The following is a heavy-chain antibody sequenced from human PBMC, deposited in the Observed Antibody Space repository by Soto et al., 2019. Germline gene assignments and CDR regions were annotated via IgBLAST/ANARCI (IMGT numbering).Heavy chain of an antibody. J-gene: IGHJ4*02. V-gene: IGHV3-73*02. Sequence: EVQLVESGGGLVQPGGSLKVSCAASGFTFSGSAMHWVRQASGKGLEWVGRVRSKANSYATAYAASVKGRFTISRDDSKNTAYLQMISLQTEDTAVYYCIRRSQDDSSGYFANWGQGTLVTVST. CDR3: IRRSQDDSSGYFAN. CDR2: VRSKANSYAT. CDR1: GFTFSGSA. D-gene: IGHD3-22*01.